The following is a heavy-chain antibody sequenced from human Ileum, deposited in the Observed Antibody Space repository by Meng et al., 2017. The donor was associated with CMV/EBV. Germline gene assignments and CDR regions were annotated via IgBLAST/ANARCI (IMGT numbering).Heavy chain of an antibody. V-gene: IGHV4-39*07. J-gene: IGHJ4*02. CDR3: ARDLTNKWFYY. CDR1: GAPTRIGSHS. D-gene: IGHD1-26*01. Sequence: RGSGPGLGKPAEPLSLPCAASGAPTRIGSHSWAWFRQPPGKRLEWIGSMYFSGIADYNPSLKSRVTISLHATQKQFSLRLTSVTAADSAVYFCARDLTNKWFYYWGQGTLVTVSS. CDR2: MYFSGIA.